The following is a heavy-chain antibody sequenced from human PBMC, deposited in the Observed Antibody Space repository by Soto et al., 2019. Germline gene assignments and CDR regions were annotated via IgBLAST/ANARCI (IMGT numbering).Heavy chain of an antibody. CDR1: GFTFSSYG. CDR3: AKDYYPYDFWSGYPDY. J-gene: IGHJ4*02. CDR2: ISNDGSNK. Sequence: GGSLRLSCAASGFTFSSYGMRWVRQAPGKGLEWVAVISNDGSNKYYADSVKGRFTISRDNSKNTLYLQMNSLRAEDTAVYYCAKDYYPYDFWSGYPDYWGQGTLVTVSS. V-gene: IGHV3-30*18. D-gene: IGHD3-3*01.